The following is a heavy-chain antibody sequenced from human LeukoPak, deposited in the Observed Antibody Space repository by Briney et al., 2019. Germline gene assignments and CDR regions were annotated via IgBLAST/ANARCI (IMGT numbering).Heavy chain of an antibody. J-gene: IGHJ4*02. CDR1: GGTFSSYA. V-gene: IGHV1-69*04. CDR3: ASDEINPFDY. CDR2: IIPIFGIA. D-gene: IGHD5-24*01. Sequence: GASVKVSCKSSGGTFSSYAISWVRQAPGQGLEWMGRIIPIFGIANYAQKFQGRVTITADKSTSTADMWLSSRRSEDTAVYYCASDEINPFDYWGQGTLVTVSP.